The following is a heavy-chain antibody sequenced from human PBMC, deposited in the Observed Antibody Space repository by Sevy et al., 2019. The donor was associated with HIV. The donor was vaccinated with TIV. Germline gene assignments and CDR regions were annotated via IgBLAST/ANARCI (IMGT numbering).Heavy chain of an antibody. V-gene: IGHV3-23*01. CDR1: EFTFRNYA. Sequence: GGSLRLSCAASEFTFRNYAMNWVRQAPGKGLEWVSSISGSGGETYYADSVKGRFTISRDNSRNILDLEMNSLRDDDTAVYYCAGGFWSGFDYWGQGALVTVSS. CDR3: AGGFWSGFDY. D-gene: IGHD3-3*01. J-gene: IGHJ4*02. CDR2: ISGSGGET.